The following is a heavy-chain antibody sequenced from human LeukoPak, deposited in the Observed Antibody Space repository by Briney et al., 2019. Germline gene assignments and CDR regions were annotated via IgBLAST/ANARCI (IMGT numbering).Heavy chain of an antibody. CDR1: GGSISSYY. CDR2: IYYSGST. D-gene: IGHD6-19*01. J-gene: IGHJ4*02. V-gene: IGHV4-59*01. Sequence: PSETLSLTCTVSGGSISSYYWSWIRQPPGKGLEWIGYIYYSGSTNYNPSLKSRVTISVDTSKNQFSLKLSSVTAADTAVYYCARGWLDTCYFDYWGQGTLVTVSS. CDR3: ARGWLDTCYFDY.